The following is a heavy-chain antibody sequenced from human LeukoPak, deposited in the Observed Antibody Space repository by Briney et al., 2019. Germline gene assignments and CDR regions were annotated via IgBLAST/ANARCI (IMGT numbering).Heavy chain of an antibody. D-gene: IGHD3-10*01. CDR3: TTGAQAWF. CDR1: GFTFSSYW. V-gene: IGHV3-15*01. Sequence: GGSLRLSCAASGFTFSSYWMSWVRQVPGKGLEWVGRISIKTDGGTTDYVAPVKGRFIISRDDSKNTLYLQMNSLKTEDTAIYYCTTGAQAWFWGQGTLVTVSS. J-gene: IGHJ4*02. CDR2: ISIKTDGGTT.